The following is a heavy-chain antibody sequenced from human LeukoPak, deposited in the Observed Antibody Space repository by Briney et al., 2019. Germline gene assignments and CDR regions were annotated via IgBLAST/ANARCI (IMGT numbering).Heavy chain of an antibody. CDR2: INSDGSST. CDR3: AKGYYYDSSGPPPAFGY. CDR1: GFTFSDYW. V-gene: IGHV3-74*01. D-gene: IGHD3-22*01. Sequence: GGSLRLSCEASGFTFSDYWMHWVRQAPGKGLVWVSRINSDGSSTSYADSVKGRFTISRDNAKNTLYLQMNSLRAEDTAVYYCAKGYYYDSSGPPPAFGYWGQGTLVTVSS. J-gene: IGHJ4*02.